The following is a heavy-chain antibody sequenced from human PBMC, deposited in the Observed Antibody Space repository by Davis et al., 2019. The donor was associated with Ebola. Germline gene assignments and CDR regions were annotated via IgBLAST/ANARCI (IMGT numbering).Heavy chain of an antibody. Sequence: PSETLSLTCAVSGISVSSSNWWTWMRPPPGKSLEWIGQVFHSGHTNYNPSLGSRVSLSLDKSNNQFSLQLTSVTAADTAVYYCTRGYGALWGQGKLVTVSS. CDR2: VFHSGHT. J-gene: IGHJ3*01. V-gene: IGHV4-4*02. CDR1: GISVSSSNW. CDR3: TRGYGAL. D-gene: IGHD4/OR15-4a*01.